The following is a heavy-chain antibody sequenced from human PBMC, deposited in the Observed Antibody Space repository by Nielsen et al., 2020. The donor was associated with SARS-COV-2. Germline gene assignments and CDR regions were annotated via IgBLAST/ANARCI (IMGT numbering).Heavy chain of an antibody. J-gene: IGHJ4*02. CDR2: IIGSGGRT. Sequence: GGSLRLSCAASGFMFSTYAMSWARQAPGKGLEWVSGIIGSGGRTHYADSVEGRFTISRDNSKNTLYLQMNSLRAEDTAVYYCAKAFRSSDWVRAATDFWGQGTLVTVSS. CDR3: AKAFRSSDWVRAATDF. D-gene: IGHD6-25*01. V-gene: IGHV3-23*01. CDR1: GFMFSTYA.